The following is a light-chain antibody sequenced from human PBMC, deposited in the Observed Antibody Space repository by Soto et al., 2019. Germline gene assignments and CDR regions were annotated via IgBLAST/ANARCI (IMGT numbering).Light chain of an antibody. Sequence: DIQLTQSPSAMSASIGDGVTITCRASRDINDYLGWFQQKPGKAPQRLIHSATTLQSGVPSRFSGSGSGTEFTLTIRSLQPEDSATYYCQQHHSYPYTFGQGTHLEIK. V-gene: IGKV1-17*03. CDR2: SAT. CDR1: RDINDY. CDR3: QQHHSYPYT. J-gene: IGKJ2*01.